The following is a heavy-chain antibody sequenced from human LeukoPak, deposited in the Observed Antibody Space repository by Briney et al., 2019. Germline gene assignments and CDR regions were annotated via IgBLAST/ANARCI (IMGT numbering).Heavy chain of an antibody. Sequence: SETLSLTCAVYGGSFSGYYWSWIRQPPGKGLEWIGYIYYSGSTYYNPSLKSRVTISVDTSKNQFSLKLSSVTAADTAVYYCAREEMATGLDYWGQGTLVTVSS. CDR3: AREEMATGLDY. J-gene: IGHJ4*02. CDR2: IYYSGST. D-gene: IGHD5-24*01. CDR1: GGSFSGYY. V-gene: IGHV4-30-4*08.